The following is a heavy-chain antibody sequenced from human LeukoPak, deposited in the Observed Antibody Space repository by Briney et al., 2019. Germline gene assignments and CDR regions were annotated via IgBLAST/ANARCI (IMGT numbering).Heavy chain of an antibody. J-gene: IGHJ4*02. CDR1: GGSFSGYY. CDR2: INHSGST. D-gene: IGHD3-9*01. Sequence: SETLSLTCAVYGGSFSGYYWSWIRQPPGKGLEWIGEINHSGSTNYNPSLKSRVTISVDTSKNQFSLKLSSVTAADTAVYYCASGLLRYFEGWGQGTLVTVSS. CDR3: ASGLLRYFEG. V-gene: IGHV4-34*01.